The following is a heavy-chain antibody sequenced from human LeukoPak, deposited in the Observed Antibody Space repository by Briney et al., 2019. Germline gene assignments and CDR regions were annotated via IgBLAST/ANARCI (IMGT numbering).Heavy chain of an antibody. CDR1: GFSFSSHW. J-gene: IGHJ4*02. CDR3: TRSISD. Sequence: GGSLRLSCEASGFSFSSHWMDWVRQAPGKGLEWVANIKHDGSEKYFVGSVKGRFTISRDNAKDSLYLQMNSLRAEDTAIYYCTRSISDWGQGILVTVSS. V-gene: IGHV3-7*05. CDR2: IKHDGSEK.